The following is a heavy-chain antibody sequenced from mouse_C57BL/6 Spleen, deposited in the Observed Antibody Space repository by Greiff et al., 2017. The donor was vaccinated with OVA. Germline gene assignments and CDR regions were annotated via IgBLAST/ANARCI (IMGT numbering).Heavy chain of an antibody. Sequence: VKLQESGAELARPGASVKLSCKASGYTFTSYGISWVKQRTGQGLEWIGEIYPRSGNTYYNEKFKGKATLTADKSSSTAYMELRSLTSEDSAVYFCARSGGNSYWYFDVWGTGTTVTVSS. D-gene: IGHD2-1*01. V-gene: IGHV1-81*01. CDR3: ARSGGNSYWYFDV. J-gene: IGHJ1*03. CDR2: IYPRSGNT. CDR1: GYTFTSYG.